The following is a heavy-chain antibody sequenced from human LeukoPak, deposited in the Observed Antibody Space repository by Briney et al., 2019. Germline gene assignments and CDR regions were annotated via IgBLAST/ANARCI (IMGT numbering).Heavy chain of an antibody. J-gene: IGHJ3*02. CDR1: GGSISSGDYY. V-gene: IGHV4-30-4*01. Sequence: SETLSLTCTVSGGSISSGDYYWSWIRQPPGKGLEWIGYIYYSGSTYYNPSLKSRVTISVDTSKNQFSLKLNSVTAADTAVYYCASYNIKGSSGYFVAFDIWGQGTMVTVSS. CDR3: ASYNIKGSSGYFVAFDI. CDR2: IYYSGST. D-gene: IGHD3-22*01.